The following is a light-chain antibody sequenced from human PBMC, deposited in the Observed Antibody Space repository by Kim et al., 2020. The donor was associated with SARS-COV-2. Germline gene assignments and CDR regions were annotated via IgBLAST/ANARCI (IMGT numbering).Light chain of an antibody. CDR2: YDS. Sequence: PGKTARITCGGTSIGSKSVHWYQQEPGQAPVLVISYDSVRPSGIPERFSGSHSGNTATVTISRVEAGDEADYYCQVWDSSDDHRVVFGGGTKLTVL. J-gene: IGLJ2*01. CDR3: QVWDSSDDHRVV. V-gene: IGLV3-21*04. CDR1: SIGSKS.